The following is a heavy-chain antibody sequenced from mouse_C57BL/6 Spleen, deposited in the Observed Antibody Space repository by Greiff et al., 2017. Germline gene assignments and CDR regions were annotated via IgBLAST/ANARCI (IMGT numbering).Heavy chain of an antibody. CDR1: GFNIKDDY. CDR3: TTGYYGSSPYWYFDV. Sequence: VQLQQSGAELVRPGASVKLSCTASGFNIKDDYMHWVKQRPEQGLEWIGWIDPENGDTEYASKFQGKATITADTSSNTAYLQLSGLTSEDTAVYYCTTGYYGSSPYWYFDVWGTGTTVTVSS. J-gene: IGHJ1*03. CDR2: IDPENGDT. D-gene: IGHD1-1*01. V-gene: IGHV14-4*01.